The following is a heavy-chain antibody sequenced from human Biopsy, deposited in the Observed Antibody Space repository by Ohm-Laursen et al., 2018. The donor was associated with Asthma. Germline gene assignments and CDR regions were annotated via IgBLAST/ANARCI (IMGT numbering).Heavy chain of an antibody. CDR2: VFWSGST. D-gene: IGHD4-17*01. CDR1: GGYTGSSDHH. CDR3: ARVVSYGDIYFGIDV. Sequence: SDTLSLTCRVSGGYTGSSDHHWAWIRQAPGKGLEWIGFVFWSGSTHYSRSLERRGSISIDTSTNEFSMKLWSVTPADTAVYFCARVVSYGDIYFGIDVWGPGTTVVVS. V-gene: IGHV4-30-4*02. J-gene: IGHJ6*02.